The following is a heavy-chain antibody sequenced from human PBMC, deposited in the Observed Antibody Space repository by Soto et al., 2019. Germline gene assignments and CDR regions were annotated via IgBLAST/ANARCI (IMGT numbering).Heavy chain of an antibody. J-gene: IGHJ4*02. CDR1: GFIFSDYW. CDR3: ATAQYYERSDY. CDR2: INNDGTST. Sequence: EVQLVESGGGLVQPGGSLRLSCAASGFIFSDYWMHWVRQIPGKGLVWVSRINNDGTSTKYADSVKGRFTISRDNARKMLYLQMSGLRVDDTAVYYCATAQYYERSDYWGQGNLVTVSS. V-gene: IGHV3-74*01. D-gene: IGHD3-16*01.